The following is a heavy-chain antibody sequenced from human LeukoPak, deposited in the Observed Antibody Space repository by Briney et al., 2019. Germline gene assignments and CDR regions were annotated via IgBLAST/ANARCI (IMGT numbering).Heavy chain of an antibody. CDR3: ARYSSSYNWFDP. J-gene: IGHJ5*02. CDR2: IIPILGIA. CDR1: GGTFSSYA. V-gene: IGHV1-69*04. D-gene: IGHD6-13*01. Sequence: ASVTVSCKASGGTFSSYAISWVRQAPGQGLEWMGRIIPILGIANYAQKFQGRVTITADKSTSTAYMELSSLRSEDTAVYYCARYSSSYNWFDPWGQGTLVTVSS.